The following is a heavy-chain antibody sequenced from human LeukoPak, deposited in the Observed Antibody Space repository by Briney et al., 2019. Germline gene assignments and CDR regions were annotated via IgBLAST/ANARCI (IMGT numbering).Heavy chain of an antibody. Sequence: GGSLRLSCAASGFTFSNDAMSSVRQAPGKGLEWVSGISGSGGDTYYADSVKGRFTISRDNSKNTLYLQMNSLRAEDTAVYYCAKDRSFTNNICHGDFDYWGQGTLVTVSS. J-gene: IGHJ4*02. CDR2: ISGSGGDT. CDR1: GFTFSNDA. D-gene: IGHD2-8*01. CDR3: AKDRSFTNNICHGDFDY. V-gene: IGHV3-23*01.